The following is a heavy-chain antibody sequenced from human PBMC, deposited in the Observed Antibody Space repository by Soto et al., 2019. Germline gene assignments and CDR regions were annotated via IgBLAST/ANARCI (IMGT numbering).Heavy chain of an antibody. D-gene: IGHD3-3*01. CDR2: INPNSGGT. Sequence: ASVKVSCKASGYSFTGYYMHWVRQAPGQGLEWMGWINPNSGGTNYAQKFQGWVTMTRDTSISTAYMELSRLRSDDTAVYYCARDRVLRFGYYYYYGMDVWGQGTTVTVSS. CDR3: ARDRVLRFGYYYYYGMDV. J-gene: IGHJ6*02. V-gene: IGHV1-2*04. CDR1: GYSFTGYY.